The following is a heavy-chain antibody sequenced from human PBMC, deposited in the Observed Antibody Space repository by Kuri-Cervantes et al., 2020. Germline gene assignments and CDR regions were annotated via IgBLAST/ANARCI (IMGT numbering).Heavy chain of an antibody. CDR3: ARRNPPDCSSTSCRLNWFDP. V-gene: IGHV3-48*01. J-gene: IGHJ5*02. D-gene: IGHD2-2*01. Sequence: GGSLRLSCAASGFTFSSYSMNWVRQAPGKGLEWVSYISSSSSTIYYADSVKGRFTISRDNAKNSLYLQMNSLRAEDTAVYYCARRNPPDCSSTSCRLNWFDPWGQGTLVTVSS. CDR1: GFTFSSYS. CDR2: ISSSSSTI.